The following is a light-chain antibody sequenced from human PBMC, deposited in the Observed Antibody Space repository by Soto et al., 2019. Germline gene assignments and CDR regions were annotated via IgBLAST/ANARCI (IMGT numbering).Light chain of an antibody. CDR2: DAS. J-gene: IGKJ4*01. V-gene: IGKV3-11*01. CDR3: QQRSNWPPT. Sequence: EIMLTHSPATLSLSLCERAPLSCRASQSVSSYLAWYKQKPGQAPRLLIYDASNRATGIPARFSGSGSGTDFTPTISSLEPEDFAVYYCQQRSNWPPTFGGGTKVDIK. CDR1: QSVSSY.